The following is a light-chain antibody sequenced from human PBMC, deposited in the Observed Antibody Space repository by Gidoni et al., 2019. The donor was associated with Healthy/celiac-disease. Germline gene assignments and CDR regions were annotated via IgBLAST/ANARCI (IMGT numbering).Light chain of an antibody. CDR3: QQRSNWLFT. CDR1: QLVSSY. J-gene: IGKJ3*01. Sequence: DIVLTQSPAALSLSPGQRATLSCRASQLVSSYLAWYQQKPGQAPRLLIYDASNRATGIPARFSGSGSGTDFTLTISSLEPEDFAVYYCQQRSNWLFTFGPGTKVETK. V-gene: IGKV3-11*01. CDR2: DAS.